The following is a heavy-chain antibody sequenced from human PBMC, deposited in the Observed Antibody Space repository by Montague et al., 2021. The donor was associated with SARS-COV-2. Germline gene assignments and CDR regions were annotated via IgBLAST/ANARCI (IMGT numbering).Heavy chain of an antibody. J-gene: IGHJ4*02. CDR1: GFTFSGTYS. Sequence: SLRLSCAASGFTFSGTYSIHLVRQAPGKRLGGVAFISSSSRTIYYADSVKGRSTVSRDNAKNSLYLQMNSLSDEDTAVYYCARSTSHGYFDYWGQGTLVTVSS. CDR2: ISSSSRTI. CDR3: ARSTSHGYFDY. V-gene: IGHV3-48*02. D-gene: IGHD2-2*01.